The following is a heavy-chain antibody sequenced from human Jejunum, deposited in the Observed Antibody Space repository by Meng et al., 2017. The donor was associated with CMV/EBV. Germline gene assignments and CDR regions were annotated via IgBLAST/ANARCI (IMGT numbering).Heavy chain of an antibody. V-gene: IGHV3-53*01. Sequence: EVQLLESGGELIQTGGSVRLSGEASGFAVSNNFMSWVRQAPGKGLEWVSVIYSGGGTYYADSVKGRFTISRDSFKNTVYLQMNSLRAEDTAMYYCAKAAAAAVKYYFDYWGQGTMVTVS. CDR2: IYSGGGT. J-gene: IGHJ4*02. CDR1: GFAVSNNF. D-gene: IGHD2-15*01. CDR3: AKAAAAAVKYYFDY.